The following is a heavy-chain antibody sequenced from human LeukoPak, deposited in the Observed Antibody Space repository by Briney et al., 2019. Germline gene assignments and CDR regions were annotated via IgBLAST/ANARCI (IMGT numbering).Heavy chain of an antibody. V-gene: IGHV3-30*02. Sequence: GGSLRLSCAASGFTFSRYGMHWVRQAPGKGLEWVASLRYDGSNKYYADSVKGRFTISRDNSKNTLYLQMNSLRAEDTAVYYCAKEMWSYCSDGSCYSDYWGQGTLVTVSS. CDR1: GFTFSRYG. CDR3: AKEMWSYCSDGSCYSDY. CDR2: LRYDGSNK. J-gene: IGHJ4*02. D-gene: IGHD2-15*01.